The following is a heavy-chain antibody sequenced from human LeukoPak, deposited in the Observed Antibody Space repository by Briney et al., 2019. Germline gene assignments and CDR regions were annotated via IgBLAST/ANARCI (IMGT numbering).Heavy chain of an antibody. CDR2: LSGSGGSA. D-gene: IGHD6-19*01. V-gene: IGHV3-23*01. CDR3: AKNPNRSGWYQDY. J-gene: IGHJ4*02. CDR1: GFTFSTYS. Sequence: GGSLRLSFEASGFTFSTYSMTWVRQTPEKGLAGVAALSGSGGSAYYAGSVNGRFTVSRDNSKNMFYLQMNSLSADDTAVYYCAKNPNRSGWYQDYWGQGTLVTVSS.